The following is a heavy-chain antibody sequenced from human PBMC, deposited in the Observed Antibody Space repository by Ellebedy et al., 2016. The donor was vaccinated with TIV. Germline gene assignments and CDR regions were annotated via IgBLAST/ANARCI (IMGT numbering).Heavy chain of an antibody. CDR1: GGTFSSYA. Sequence: AASVKVSCKASGGTFSSYAISWVRQAPGQGLEWMGIINPSGGSTSYAQKLQGRVTMTRDTSTSTVYMELSSLRSEDTAVYYCARDHSGSYFGFYYFDYWGQGTLVTVSS. V-gene: IGHV1-46*04. CDR3: ARDHSGSYFGFYYFDY. J-gene: IGHJ4*02. D-gene: IGHD1-26*01. CDR2: INPSGGST.